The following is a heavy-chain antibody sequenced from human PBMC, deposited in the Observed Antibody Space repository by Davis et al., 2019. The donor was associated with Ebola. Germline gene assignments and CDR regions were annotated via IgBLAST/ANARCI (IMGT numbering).Heavy chain of an antibody. D-gene: IGHD3-9*01. CDR2: INPNSGGT. CDR3: ARDLPDWGYETLPSLDY. CDR1: GYTFTGYY. J-gene: IGHJ4*02. Sequence: ASVKVSCKASGYTFTGYYMHWVRQAPGQGLEWMGWINPNSGGTNYAQKFQGRVTMTRDTSISTAYMELSRLRSDDTAVYYCARDLPDWGYETLPSLDYWGQGTLVTVSS. V-gene: IGHV1-2*02.